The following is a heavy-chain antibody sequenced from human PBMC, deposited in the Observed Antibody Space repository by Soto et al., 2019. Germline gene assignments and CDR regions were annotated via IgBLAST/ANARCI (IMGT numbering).Heavy chain of an antibody. D-gene: IGHD6-13*01. CDR2: IYWDEDK. CDR1: GFSLSTSGVG. CDR3: AHSHYSNSVSGGGRCFDP. J-gene: IGHJ5*02. Sequence: QITLKESGPTLVKPTQTLTLTCTFSGFSLSTSGVGVGWIRQPPGKALEWLALIYWDEDKRYSPSLKSRLTITKYTSKNHVVLTMTNMDPVDTATYYYAHSHYSNSVSGGGRCFDPWGEGTLVTVSS. V-gene: IGHV2-5*02.